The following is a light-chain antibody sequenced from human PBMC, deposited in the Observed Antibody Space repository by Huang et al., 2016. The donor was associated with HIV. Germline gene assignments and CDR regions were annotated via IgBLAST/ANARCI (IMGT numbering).Light chain of an antibody. J-gene: IGKJ2*01. CDR1: QSFGSK. CDR2: GAS. Sequence: VMTQTPATLSVSPGARATLSCRASQSFGSKLAWFQPKPGQAPRLLIHGASTRATGIPARFSGSGSGTEFTLTISSLQSEDFAVYYCQQYNNWPYTFGQGTKLEIK. V-gene: IGKV3-15*01. CDR3: QQYNNWPYT.